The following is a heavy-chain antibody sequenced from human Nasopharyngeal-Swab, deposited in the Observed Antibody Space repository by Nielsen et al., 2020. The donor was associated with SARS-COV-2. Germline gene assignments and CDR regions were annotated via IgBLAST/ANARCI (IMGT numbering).Heavy chain of an antibody. Sequence: PGKALEWLALIYWDDDKRYSPPLKSRLTITKDTSKNQVVLTMTNMDPVDTATYYCAHSGYCSGGSCYGDYYYGMDVWGQGTTVTVSS. CDR2: IYWDDDK. CDR3: AHSGYCSGGSCYGDYYYGMDV. J-gene: IGHJ6*02. D-gene: IGHD2-15*01. V-gene: IGHV2-5*02.